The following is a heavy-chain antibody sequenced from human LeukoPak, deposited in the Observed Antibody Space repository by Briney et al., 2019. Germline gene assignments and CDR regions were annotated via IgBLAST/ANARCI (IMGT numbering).Heavy chain of an antibody. V-gene: IGHV1-2*06. Sequence: GASVKVSCKASGYTFTGYYMHWVRQAPGQGLEWMGRINPNSGGTNYAQKFQGRVTMTRDTSISTAYMELSRLRSDDTAAYYCARDSKVVVAANLFDYWGQGTLVTVSS. CDR1: GYTFTGYY. CDR2: INPNSGGT. D-gene: IGHD2-15*01. J-gene: IGHJ4*02. CDR3: ARDSKVVVAANLFDY.